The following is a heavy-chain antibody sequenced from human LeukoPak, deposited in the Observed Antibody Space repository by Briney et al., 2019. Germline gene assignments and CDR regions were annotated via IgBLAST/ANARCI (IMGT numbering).Heavy chain of an antibody. CDR2: ISSGSSYI. J-gene: IGHJ6*03. V-gene: IGHV3-21*06. CDR1: GFTFGDYA. D-gene: IGHD4-17*01. CDR3: AREVYEFADYVEGSYYFSINV. Sequence: GRSLRLSCTASGFTFGDYAMSWVRQAPGKGLEWVSSISSGSSYIFYADSVKGRFTISRDNAKNSLYMQMNSLRAEDTAVYYCAREVYEFADYVEGSYYFSINVWGEGTAVIVSS.